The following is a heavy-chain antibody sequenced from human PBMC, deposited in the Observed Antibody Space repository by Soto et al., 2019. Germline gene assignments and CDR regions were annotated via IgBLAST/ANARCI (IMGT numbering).Heavy chain of an antibody. Sequence: QLQLQESGPGLVKPSETLFLTCTVSGGSISSSSYYWGWIRQPPGKGLEWIGSIYYSGSTYYNPSLKSRVTISVDTSKNQFSLKLSSVTAADTAVYYCARGERCSSTSCIKYNWFDPWGQGTLVTVSS. D-gene: IGHD2-2*01. CDR1: GGSISSSSYY. J-gene: IGHJ5*02. V-gene: IGHV4-39*01. CDR2: IYYSGST. CDR3: ARGERCSSTSCIKYNWFDP.